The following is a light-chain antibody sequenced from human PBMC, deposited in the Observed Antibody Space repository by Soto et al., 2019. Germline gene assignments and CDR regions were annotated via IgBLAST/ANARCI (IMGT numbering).Light chain of an antibody. CDR1: SSDVGSYNL. CDR2: EGS. J-gene: IGLJ2*01. V-gene: IGLV2-23*01. Sequence: QSALTQPASVSGSPGQSITISYTGTSSDVGSYNLLSWYQQHPGKAPKLMIYEGSKRPSGVSNRFSGSKSGNTASPTISGLQAEDEADDYCCSYAGSSTSVVFGGGTKLTVL. CDR3: CSYAGSSTSVV.